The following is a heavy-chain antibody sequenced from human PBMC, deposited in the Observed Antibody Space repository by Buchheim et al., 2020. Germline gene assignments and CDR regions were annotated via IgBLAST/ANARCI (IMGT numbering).Heavy chain of an antibody. D-gene: IGHD6-13*01. CDR1: GFTFSSYS. V-gene: IGHV3-48*02. CDR2: ISSSSSTI. J-gene: IGHJ6*02. Sequence: EVQLVESGGGLVQPGGSLRLSCAASGFTFSSYSMNWVRQAPGKGLEWVSYISSSSSTIYYADSVKGRFTISRDNAKNSLYLQMNSLRDEDTAVYYCARDSPYSSSWYDYYYYGMDVWGQGTT. CDR3: ARDSPYSSSWYDYYYYGMDV.